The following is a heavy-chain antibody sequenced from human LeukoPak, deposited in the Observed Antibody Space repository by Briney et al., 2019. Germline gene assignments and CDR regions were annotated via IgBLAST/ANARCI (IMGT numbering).Heavy chain of an antibody. CDR1: GGSFSTYY. D-gene: IGHD6-6*01. CDR2: IYYSGST. CDR3: ARANTRLKYSSSPYFDY. Sequence: PSETLSLTCAVYGGSFSTYYWSWISQPPGKGLEWIGSIYYSGSTYYNPSLKSRVTISVDTSRNQFSLKLSSVTAADTAVYYCARANTRLKYSSSPYFDYWGQGTLVTVSS. V-gene: IGHV4-39*07. J-gene: IGHJ4*02.